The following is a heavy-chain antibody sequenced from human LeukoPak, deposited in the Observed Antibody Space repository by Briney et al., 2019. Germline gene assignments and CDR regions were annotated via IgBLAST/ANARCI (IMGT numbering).Heavy chain of an antibody. V-gene: IGHV1-69*01. Sequence: ASVKVSCKASGGTFSSYAISWVRQAPGQGLEWMGGIIPIFGTANYAQKFQGRATITADESTSTAHMELSSLRSEDTAVYYCVKGDGELLLRSAFDIWGQGTMVTVSS. CDR3: VKGDGELLLRSAFDI. CDR1: GGTFSSYA. CDR2: IIPIFGTA. J-gene: IGHJ3*02. D-gene: IGHD1-26*01.